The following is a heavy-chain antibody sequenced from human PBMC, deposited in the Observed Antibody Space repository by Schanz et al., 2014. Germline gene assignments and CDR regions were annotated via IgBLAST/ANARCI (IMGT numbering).Heavy chain of an antibody. CDR3: ARVYRWQHILGHFDS. CDR1: GYTFVGYY. CDR2: INPDSGDT. J-gene: IGHJ4*02. V-gene: IGHV1-2*02. D-gene: IGHD6-13*01. Sequence: QVQLVQSGAEVKKPGASVKVSCQASGYTFVGYYIHWLRQAPGQGLEWMGWINPDSGDTNYVQNFQGRVTMTRDTSITTAYMDLSRLTSDDTAVYYCARVYRWQHILGHFDSWGQGSLVTVS.